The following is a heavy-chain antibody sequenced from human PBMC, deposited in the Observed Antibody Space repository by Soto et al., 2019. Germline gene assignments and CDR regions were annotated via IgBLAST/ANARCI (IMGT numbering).Heavy chain of an antibody. Sequence: LSETLSLTCTVSGGSISSYHWSWIRQPPGKGLEWIGDIYYSGSTNYNPSLKSRVTISVDTSKNQFSLKLSSVTAADTAVYYCARYLIGLYYYYMDVWGKGTTVTVSS. CDR3: ARYLIGLYYYYMDV. V-gene: IGHV4-59*01. CDR1: GGSISSYH. D-gene: IGHD2-8*01. J-gene: IGHJ6*03. CDR2: IYYSGST.